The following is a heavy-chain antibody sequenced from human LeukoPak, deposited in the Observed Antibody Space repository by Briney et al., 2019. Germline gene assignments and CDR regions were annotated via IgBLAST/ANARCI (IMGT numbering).Heavy chain of an antibody. CDR2: IIPIFGTA. Sequence: SVKVSCKASGGTFSSYAISWVRRAPGQGLEWMGGIIPIFGTANYAQKFQGRVMITTDESTSTAYMELSSLRSEDTAVYYCAREGRYCSGGSCYNRGPFWDYWGQGTLVTVSS. CDR1: GGTFSSYA. D-gene: IGHD2-15*01. V-gene: IGHV1-69*05. J-gene: IGHJ4*02. CDR3: AREGRYCSGGSCYNRGPFWDY.